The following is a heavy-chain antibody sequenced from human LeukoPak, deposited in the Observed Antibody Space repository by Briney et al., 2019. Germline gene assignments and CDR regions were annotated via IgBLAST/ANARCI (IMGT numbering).Heavy chain of an antibody. J-gene: IGHJ4*02. CDR2: INSDGSST. V-gene: IGHV3-74*01. CDR1: GFTFSSYW. Sequence: GGSLRLSRAASGFTFSSYWMHWVRQAPGKGLVWVSRINSDGSSTSYADSVKGRFTISRDNAKNTLYLQMNSLRAEDTAVYYCAIKRAVTTDFDYWGQGTLVTVSS. D-gene: IGHD4-17*01. CDR3: AIKRAVTTDFDY.